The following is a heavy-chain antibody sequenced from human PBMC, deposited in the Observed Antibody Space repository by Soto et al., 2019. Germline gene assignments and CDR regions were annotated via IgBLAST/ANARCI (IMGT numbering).Heavy chain of an antibody. CDR2: IKQDGIEK. Sequence: WGSLRLSGAASGFTFSAYWMSWGRHAPWKGLEWVASIKQDGIEKYYVDSVKGRFTISRGNAKNALYLQMNSLRGEDAAVYHCARDRQGVWGKGTTVTVSS. J-gene: IGHJ6*04. V-gene: IGHV3-7*01. CDR1: GFTFSAYW. CDR3: ARDRQGV.